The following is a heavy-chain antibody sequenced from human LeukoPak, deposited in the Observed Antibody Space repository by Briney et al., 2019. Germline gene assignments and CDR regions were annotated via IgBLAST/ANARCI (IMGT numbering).Heavy chain of an antibody. Sequence: ASVTVSCKASGHTFNNFVISWVRQAPGQGLEWVGWISPHTYATRYAEKVQGRVSMTTDTSTTTVYMELRSLTSDDTAVYFCARGQSMYYWGQGTPVTVSS. CDR1: GHTFNNFV. J-gene: IGHJ4*02. CDR2: ISPHTYAT. V-gene: IGHV1-18*01. CDR3: ARGQSMYY. D-gene: IGHD2-8*01.